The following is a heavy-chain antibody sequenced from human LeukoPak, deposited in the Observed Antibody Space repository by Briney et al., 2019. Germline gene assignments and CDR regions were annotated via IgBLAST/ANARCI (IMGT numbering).Heavy chain of an antibody. J-gene: IGHJ4*02. CDR3: TRGNAN. CDR1: GGSVSRGSYY. CDR2: IYYSGST. V-gene: IGHV4-61*01. Sequence: PSETLSLTCTVSGGSVSRGSYYWSWIRQPPGKGLEWIGYIYYSGSTNYNPSLKSRVTISVDTPKNQFSLKLSSVTAADTAVYYCTRGNANWGQGTLVTVSS.